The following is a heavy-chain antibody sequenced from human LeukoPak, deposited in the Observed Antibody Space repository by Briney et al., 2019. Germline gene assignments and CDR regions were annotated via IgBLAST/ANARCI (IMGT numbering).Heavy chain of an antibody. CDR2: ISAYNGNT. Sequence: ASVKVSCKDSGYTFTSYGLTWVRQAPGQGLEWMGWISAYNGNTNYAQKLQGRVTMTTDTSTSTAYMELRSLRSDDTAVYYCARDRAYGSGPYYYGMYVWGQGTTVTVSS. D-gene: IGHD3-10*01. J-gene: IGHJ6*01. V-gene: IGHV1-18*01. CDR1: GYTFTSYG. CDR3: ARDRAYGSGPYYYGMYV.